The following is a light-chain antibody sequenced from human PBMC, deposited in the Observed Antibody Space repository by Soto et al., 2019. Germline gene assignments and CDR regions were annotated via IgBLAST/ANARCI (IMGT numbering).Light chain of an antibody. CDR3: MQALQPLEIT. V-gene: IGKV2-28*01. J-gene: IGKJ5*01. CDR2: LGS. Sequence: DIVMTKSPLSLPVTPGEPASISCRSSQSLLHSNGYNYLDWYLQKPGQYPQHLIYLGSNRVSGVDDRFSGSGSGTEFTLQISRGEDEDVGVDYCMQALQPLEITFGQGPRLEIK. CDR1: QSLLHSNGYNY.